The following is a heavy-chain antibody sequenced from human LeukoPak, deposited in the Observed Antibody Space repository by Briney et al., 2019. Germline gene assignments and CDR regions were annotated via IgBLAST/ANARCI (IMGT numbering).Heavy chain of an antibody. CDR3: ARDPRISGYSYGVDY. V-gene: IGHV1-46*01. CDR2: INPSGGST. J-gene: IGHJ4*02. D-gene: IGHD5-18*01. Sequence: ASVKVSCKASGYTFSTFPINWVRQAPGQGLEWMGIINPSGGSTSYAQKFQGRVTMTRDTSTSTVYMELSSLRSEDTAVYYCARDPRISGYSYGVDYWGQGTLVTVSS. CDR1: GYTFSTFP.